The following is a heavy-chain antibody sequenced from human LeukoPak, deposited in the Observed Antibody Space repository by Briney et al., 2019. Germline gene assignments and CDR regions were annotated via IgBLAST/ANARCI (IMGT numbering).Heavy chain of an antibody. CDR3: ASPGYTYAYSFDY. J-gene: IGHJ4*02. D-gene: IGHD3-16*01. Sequence: PSETLSLTCTVSGGSISSGVYYWSWIRQLPGKGLEWIGYIYYSGSTYYNPSLKSRVTISVDTSKNQFSLKLTSVTAADTAVYYCASPGYTYAYSFDYWGQGTLVTVSS. CDR1: GGSISSGVYY. CDR2: IYYSGST. V-gene: IGHV4-31*03.